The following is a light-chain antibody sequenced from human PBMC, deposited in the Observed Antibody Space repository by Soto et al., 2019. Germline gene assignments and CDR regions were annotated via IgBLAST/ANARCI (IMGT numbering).Light chain of an antibody. Sequence: IQITQSPSSLCASVGDRVTITCRASQSIRCYIHSYQQKPVKAPTLLMYTVSTLQSGFPSRSSGSGTGTDFTLTISSLQSEDFATYFCQQSYDTPFPVGPGTKLDIK. CDR3: QQSYDTPFP. CDR2: TVS. CDR1: QSIRCY. V-gene: IGKV1-39*01. J-gene: IGKJ3*01.